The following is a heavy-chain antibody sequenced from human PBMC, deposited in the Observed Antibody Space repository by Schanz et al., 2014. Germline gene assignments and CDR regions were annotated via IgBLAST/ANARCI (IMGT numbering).Heavy chain of an antibody. Sequence: EVQLVESGGGLVQPGGSLRLSCAASGFTFSAYWMTWVRQAPGKGLDWVGIIKPDGSEKFYVGSVKGRFTISRDNAKNLMYLHLNSLRAEDTAVYYCAREVGGSFGQHYWGQGALVTVSS. CDR2: IKPDGSEK. CDR1: GFTFSAYW. D-gene: IGHD1-26*01. V-gene: IGHV3-7*01. J-gene: IGHJ4*02. CDR3: AREVGGSFGQHY.